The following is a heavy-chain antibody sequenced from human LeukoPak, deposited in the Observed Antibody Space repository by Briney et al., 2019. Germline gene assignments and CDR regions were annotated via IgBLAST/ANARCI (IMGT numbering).Heavy chain of an antibody. CDR3: ARPPGIAAAWFDP. Sequence: SETLSLTCTVSGGSISSSSYNWGWIRQPPGKGLEWIGSFDNSGSTYYDPSLKSRVTISVDTSKDQFSLKLTSVTAADTAVYYCARPPGIAAAWFDPWGQGTLVTVSS. V-gene: IGHV4-39*01. CDR1: GGSISSSSYN. CDR2: FDNSGST. D-gene: IGHD6-13*01. J-gene: IGHJ5*02.